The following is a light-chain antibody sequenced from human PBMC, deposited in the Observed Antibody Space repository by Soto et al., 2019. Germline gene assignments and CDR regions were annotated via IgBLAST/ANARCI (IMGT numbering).Light chain of an antibody. Sequence: QSALTQPASVSGSPGQSITMYCTGTSSDIGGHNYVSWYQQHPGRAPKLVIYDVTNRPSGVSNRFSGSKSGNTASLTISGLQADDEADYYCSSYRSSGSVVFGGGTKLTVL. CDR1: SSDIGGHNY. CDR3: SSYRSSGSVV. J-gene: IGLJ2*01. CDR2: DVT. V-gene: IGLV2-14*03.